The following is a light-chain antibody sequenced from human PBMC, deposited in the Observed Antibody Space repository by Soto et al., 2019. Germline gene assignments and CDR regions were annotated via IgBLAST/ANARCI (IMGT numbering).Light chain of an antibody. CDR3: QQYGSSGT. J-gene: IGKJ1*01. Sequence: EIVLTQFPGTLSLSPGERATLSCKASQSVTSSSLAWYQQKVGRAPRVLIYGASSRATGIPDRFSGSGSGTDFTLTISRLEPEDFAVYYCQQYGSSGTFGQGTKVDIK. V-gene: IGKV3-20*01. CDR2: GAS. CDR1: QSVTSSS.